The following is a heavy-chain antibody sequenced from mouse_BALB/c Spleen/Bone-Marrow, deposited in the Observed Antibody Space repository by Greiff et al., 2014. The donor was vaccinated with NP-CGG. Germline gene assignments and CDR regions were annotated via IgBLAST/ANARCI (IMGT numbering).Heavy chain of an antibody. CDR2: IDPENGDT. CDR1: GFNIKDYY. J-gene: IGHJ3*01. Sequence: VQLQQSGAELVRSGASVKLSCTASGFNIKDYYMHWVKQRPEQGLEWIGWIDPENGDTEYAPKFQGKATMTADTSSNTAYLQLSSLTSEDTAVYYSNAGETGPFAYWGQGTLVTVSA. CDR3: NAGETGPFAY. D-gene: IGHD4-1*01. V-gene: IGHV14-4*02.